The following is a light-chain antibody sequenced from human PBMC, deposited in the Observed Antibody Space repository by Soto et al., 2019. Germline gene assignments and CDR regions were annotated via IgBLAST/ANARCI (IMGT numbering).Light chain of an antibody. J-gene: IGLJ2*01. V-gene: IGLV1-47*01. Sequence: QSLLTRPPSASGTPGKKVTCPCPGSSSKIGGNYIYWYHQLPGTAPKLLIYRNNQRPSGVPDRFSGSKSCTSASRAISGLRHEDEDDYYCAAWDDSLSGRVFGGGTKLTVL. CDR2: RNN. CDR1: SSKIGGNY. CDR3: AAWDDSLSGRV.